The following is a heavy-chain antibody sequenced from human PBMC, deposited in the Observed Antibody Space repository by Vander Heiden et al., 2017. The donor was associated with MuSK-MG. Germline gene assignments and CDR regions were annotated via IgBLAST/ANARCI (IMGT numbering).Heavy chain of an antibody. V-gene: IGHV2-5*02. CDR1: GFSLSTSGVG. CDR3: AHILVLHNAFDI. Sequence: QITLKESGPTLVKPTQTLTLTCTFSGFSLSTSGVGVGWIRQPPGKALEWLALIYWDDDKRYSPALKSRLTITKDTSKNQVVLTMTNMDPVDTATYYCAHILVLHNAFDIWGQGTMVTVSS. J-gene: IGHJ3*02. CDR2: IYWDDDK.